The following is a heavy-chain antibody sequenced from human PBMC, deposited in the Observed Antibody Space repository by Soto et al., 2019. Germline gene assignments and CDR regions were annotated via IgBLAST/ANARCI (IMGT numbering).Heavy chain of an antibody. CDR3: AKDRIAARPTQYYFDY. J-gene: IGHJ4*02. CDR2: IYHSGST. V-gene: IGHV4-4*02. CDR1: GGSISSSNW. D-gene: IGHD6-6*01. Sequence: SETLSLTCAVSGGSISSSNWGSWVRQPPGKGLEWIGEIYHSGSTNYTPSLKSRVTISVDKSKNQFSLKLSSVTAADTAVYYCAKDRIAARPTQYYFDYWGQGTLVTVSS.